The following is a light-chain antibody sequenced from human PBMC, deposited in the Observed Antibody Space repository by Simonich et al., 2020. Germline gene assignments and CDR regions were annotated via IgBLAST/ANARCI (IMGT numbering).Light chain of an antibody. CDR2: WAS. CDR3: QQYYSTPPWT. Sequence: DIVMTQSPDSLAVSLGERATINCKSSQSVFYSSNNKNYLAWYQQKPGQPPKLLIYWASTRESGVPDRFRGSGSGTDFTLTISSLQAEDVAVYYCQQYYSTPPWTFGQGTKVEIK. J-gene: IGKJ1*01. CDR1: QSVFYSSNNKNY. V-gene: IGKV4-1*01.